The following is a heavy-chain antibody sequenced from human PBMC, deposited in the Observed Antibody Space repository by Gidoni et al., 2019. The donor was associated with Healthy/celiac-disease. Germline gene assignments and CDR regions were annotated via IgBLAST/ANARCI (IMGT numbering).Heavy chain of an antibody. J-gene: IGHJ5*02. CDR3: ARGPIAARPAPDWFDP. D-gene: IGHD6-13*01. CDR2: IIPIFGTA. CDR1: GGTFSSYA. V-gene: IGHV1-69*01. Sequence: QVQLVQSGAEVKKPGSSVKVSCKASGGTFSSYAIRWVRQAPGQGREWMGGIIPIFGTANYAQKFQGRVTITADESTSTAYMELSSLRSEDTAVYYCARGPIAARPAPDWFDPWGQGTLVTVSS.